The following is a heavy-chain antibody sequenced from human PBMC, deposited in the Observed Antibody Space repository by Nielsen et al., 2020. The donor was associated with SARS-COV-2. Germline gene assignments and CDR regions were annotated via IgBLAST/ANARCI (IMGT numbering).Heavy chain of an antibody. CDR2: ITWNGDST. CDR3: ARDRDVDYFDS. CDR1: GFTFDVYA. V-gene: IGHV3-20*04. Sequence: GSLRLSCAASGFTFDVYALSWVRQVPGKGLEWVSRITWNGDSTGYADSVKGRFTISRDNAKNSLFLQMNSLRAEDTAIYYCARDRDVDYFDSWGQGTLVTVSS. J-gene: IGHJ4*02.